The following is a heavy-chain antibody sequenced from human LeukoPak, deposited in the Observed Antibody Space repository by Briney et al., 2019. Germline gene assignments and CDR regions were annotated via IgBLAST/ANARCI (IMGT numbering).Heavy chain of an antibody. J-gene: IGHJ4*02. CDR2: ITSSGGTK. Sequence: PGGSLRLSCAASGFTISTYAMTWVRQAPGKGLEWVSFITSSGGTKYYADSVKGRFTISRDISKNTLYLQMNSLTAEYSAVYYCAKEFIAGDGHVDCDSWGQGTLVTVSS. D-gene: IGHD5-24*01. CDR3: AKEFIAGDGHVDCDS. CDR1: GFTISTYA. V-gene: IGHV3-23*01.